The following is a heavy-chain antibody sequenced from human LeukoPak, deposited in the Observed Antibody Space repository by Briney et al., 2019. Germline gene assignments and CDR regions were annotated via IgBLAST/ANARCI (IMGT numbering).Heavy chain of an antibody. CDR3: AKDYVDTAQELQH. J-gene: IGHJ1*01. D-gene: IGHD5-18*01. V-gene: IGHV3-33*06. Sequence: AGGSLRLSCAASGFTFSRDGMHWVRQAPGKGLEWVAVIWYDGSKKYYADSVKGRFTISRDNSKNTLYLQMNSLRAEDTAVYYCAKDYVDTAQELQHWGQGTLVTVSS. CDR2: IWYDGSKK. CDR1: GFTFSRDG.